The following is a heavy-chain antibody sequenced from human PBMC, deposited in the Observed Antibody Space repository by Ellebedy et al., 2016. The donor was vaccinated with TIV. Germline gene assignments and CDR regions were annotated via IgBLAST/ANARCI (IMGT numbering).Heavy chain of an antibody. CDR1: GFTFSDYY. D-gene: IGHD3-9*01. Sequence: PGGSLRLSCAAAGFTFSDYYMSWIRQAPGKGLEWVSFISSGRDTIDYADSVKGRFTISRDNAKNSLSLQMSGLRAEDTAVYYCVRSNYDILTGWHFDIWGRGTLVVVSS. CDR3: VRSNYDILTGWHFDI. V-gene: IGHV3-11*04. J-gene: IGHJ2*01. CDR2: ISSGRDTI.